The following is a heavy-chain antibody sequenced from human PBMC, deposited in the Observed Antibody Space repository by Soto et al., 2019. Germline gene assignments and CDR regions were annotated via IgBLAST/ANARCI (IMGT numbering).Heavy chain of an antibody. D-gene: IGHD3-10*01. J-gene: IGHJ4*02. Sequence: EVQLVESGGGLVKPGGSLRLCCAASGFTFSNAWMNWVRQAPGKGLEWVGRIKSKTDGGTTDYAAPVKGRFTISRDDSKNTLYLQMNSLKTEDTAVYYCTTGRDLWFGELLGFDYWGQGTLVTVSS. CDR3: TTGRDLWFGELLGFDY. V-gene: IGHV3-15*07. CDR1: GFTFSNAW. CDR2: IKSKTDGGTT.